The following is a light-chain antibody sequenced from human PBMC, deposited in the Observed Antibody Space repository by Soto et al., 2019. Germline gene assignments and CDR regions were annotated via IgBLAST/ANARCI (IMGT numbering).Light chain of an antibody. V-gene: IGLV2-14*01. Sequence: QSALTQPASVSGSPGQSITISCTGTSSGVGNYNYVSWYQHHPGKAPKLLIYEVSYRPSGVSDRFSGSKSANTASLTISGLQAEDEADYYCSSYTSGSLRVFGTGTKVTVL. CDR1: SSGVGNYNY. CDR3: SSYTSGSLRV. J-gene: IGLJ1*01. CDR2: EVS.